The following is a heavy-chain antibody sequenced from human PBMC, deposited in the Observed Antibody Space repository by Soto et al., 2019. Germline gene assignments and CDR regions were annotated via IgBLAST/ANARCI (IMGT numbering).Heavy chain of an antibody. CDR2: INPNSRGT. V-gene: IGHV1-2*02. J-gene: IGHJ5*02. Sequence: ASVKVSCKASGYTFTDYFIHWVRQAPGQGFEWMGWINPNSRGTNYAQKFQGRVTMTRDTSNSTAYMELRGLTSDDTAVYYCASVTLKAGNRFDPCHQGTLVTVSS. D-gene: IGHD3-16*02. CDR3: ASVTLKAGNRFDP. CDR1: GYTFTDYF.